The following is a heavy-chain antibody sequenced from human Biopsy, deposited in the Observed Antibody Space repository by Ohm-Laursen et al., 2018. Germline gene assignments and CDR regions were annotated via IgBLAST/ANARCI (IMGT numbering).Heavy chain of an antibody. CDR2: INCKTGAT. Sequence: SVKVYCKASSYTFTDYNIHWMRQAPGQGLEWLGYINCKTGATNYAQKFQGTVTMTRDTSISTAYLALGSLRSADTAIYYCARDPLNGHKHFDYWGQGSLVTVSS. V-gene: IGHV1-2*02. J-gene: IGHJ4*02. CDR3: ARDPLNGHKHFDY. D-gene: IGHD2-8*01. CDR1: SYTFTDYN.